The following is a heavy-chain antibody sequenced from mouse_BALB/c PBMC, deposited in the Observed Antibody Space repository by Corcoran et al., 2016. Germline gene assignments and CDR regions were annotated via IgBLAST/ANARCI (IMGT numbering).Heavy chain of an antibody. CDR2: INTYTGEP. CDR3: AREPYSMDY. V-gene: IGHV9-3-1*01. CDR1: GYTFTNYG. J-gene: IGHJ4*01. Sequence: QIQLVQSGPELKKPGETAKISCKASGYTFTNYGMNCVKQAPGKGLKWMGWINTYTGEPTYADDFKGRFAFSLETSASTAYWQINNLKNEDTATYFCAREPYSMDYWGQGTSVTVSS.